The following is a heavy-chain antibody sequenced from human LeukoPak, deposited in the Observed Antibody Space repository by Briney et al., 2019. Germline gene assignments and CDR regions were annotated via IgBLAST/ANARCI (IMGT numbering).Heavy chain of an antibody. J-gene: IGHJ4*02. V-gene: IGHV1-2*02. CDR1: GYTFTGYF. CDR3: AYYSYAAAFDY. Sequence: ASVKVSCKASGYTFTGYFIHWVRQAPGQGLEWMGWVNPNNGDTNYAQKFQGRVTMTRDTSISTAFMDLSRLRSDDTAVYYCAYYSYAAAFDYWGQGTLDCVSS. D-gene: IGHD5-18*01. CDR2: VNPNNGDT.